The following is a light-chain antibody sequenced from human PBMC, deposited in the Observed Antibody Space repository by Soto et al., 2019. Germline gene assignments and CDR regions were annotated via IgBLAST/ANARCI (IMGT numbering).Light chain of an antibody. CDR1: SSNIGGNT. Sequence: QSVLTQPPSASGTPGQRVTISCSGGSSNIGGNTVNWYQQLPGAAPKLIIFSNSQRLSGVPDRFSGSKSGTSASLAIGGLQSEDEAEYYCSTWDDTLNGPLFGGGTKLTVL. V-gene: IGLV1-44*01. CDR2: SNS. CDR3: STWDDTLNGPL. J-gene: IGLJ2*01.